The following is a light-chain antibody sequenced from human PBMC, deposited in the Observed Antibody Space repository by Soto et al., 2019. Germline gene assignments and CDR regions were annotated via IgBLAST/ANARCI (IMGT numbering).Light chain of an antibody. CDR1: SSDVGGYKY. CDR2: DIR. CDR3: SSYTSRSTRV. J-gene: IGLJ1*01. Sequence: QSALTQPASVSGSPGQSITISCTGTSSDVGGYKYVSWYQQHPGKAPKLMIYDIRNRPSGVSNRFSGSKSGNTASLTISGLQAEDEADYYCSSYTSRSTRVFGTGTKRTVL. V-gene: IGLV2-14*03.